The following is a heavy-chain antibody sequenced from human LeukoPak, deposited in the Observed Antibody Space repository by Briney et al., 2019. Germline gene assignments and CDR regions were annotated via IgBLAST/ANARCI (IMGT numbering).Heavy chain of an antibody. Sequence: AGRSLRLSCAASGFTFSSYAMHWVRQAPGKGLEWVSHINSDGSWTSYADSVKGRFTIPKDNAKNTVYLQMNSLRAGDTAVYYCVSFYETYWGRGTLVTVSS. J-gene: IGHJ4*02. D-gene: IGHD2/OR15-2a*01. CDR3: VSFYETY. V-gene: IGHV3-74*01. CDR2: INSDGSWT. CDR1: GFTFSSYA.